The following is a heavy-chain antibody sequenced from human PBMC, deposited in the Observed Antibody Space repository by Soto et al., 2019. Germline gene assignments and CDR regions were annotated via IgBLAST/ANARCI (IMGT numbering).Heavy chain of an antibody. CDR1: GYTFTSYA. V-gene: IGHV1-3*01. D-gene: IGHD6-13*01. CDR3: ARDPVLEYSSSWYGVNYYYGMDG. J-gene: IGHJ6*02. CDR2: INAGNGNT. Sequence: ASVKVSCKASGYTFTSYAMHWVRQAPGQRLEWMGWINAGNGNTKYSQKFQGRVTITRDTSASTAYMELSSLRSEDTAVYYCARDPVLEYSSSWYGVNYYYGMDGWGQGTTVTVAS.